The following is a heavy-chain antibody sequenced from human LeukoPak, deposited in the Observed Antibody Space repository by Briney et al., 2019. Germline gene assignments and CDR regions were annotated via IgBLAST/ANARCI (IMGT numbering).Heavy chain of an antibody. CDR1: GFTFSSYS. Sequence: GGSLRLSCAASGFTFSSYSMNGVRQAPGKGLEWVSSISSGSSYIYYADSVKGRFTISRDNAKNSLYLQMNSLRAEDTAVYYCARVGRNYDSSGYYYDAFDIWGQGTMVTVSS. CDR3: ARVGRNYDSSGYYYDAFDI. D-gene: IGHD3-22*01. CDR2: ISSGSSYI. V-gene: IGHV3-21*04. J-gene: IGHJ3*02.